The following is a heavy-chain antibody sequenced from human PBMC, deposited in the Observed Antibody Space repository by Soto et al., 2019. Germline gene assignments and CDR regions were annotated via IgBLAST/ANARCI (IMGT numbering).Heavy chain of an antibody. CDR1: GDTFTEYY. CDR3: AGGGHVVVVTAALDY. D-gene: IGHD2-21*02. J-gene: IGHJ4*02. V-gene: IGHV1-46*01. Sequence: QVQLMQSGAEVKKPGASVKVSCKASGDTFTEYYIHWVRQAPGQGLEWMGTVNPSGGHTTYAQHFLGRVTITRDTSTSTLYMGLTSLTSEDTAVYYCAGGGHVVVVTAALDYWGQGTLVTVSS. CDR2: VNPSGGHT.